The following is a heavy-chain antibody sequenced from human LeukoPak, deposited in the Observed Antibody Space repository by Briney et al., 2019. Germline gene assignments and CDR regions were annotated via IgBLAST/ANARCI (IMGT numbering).Heavy chain of an antibody. CDR3: ARHIRYSSSWTLDC. D-gene: IGHD6-13*01. CDR2: IYYSGST. J-gene: IGHJ4*02. V-gene: IGHV4-39*01. Sequence: SETLSLTCTVSGGSISSSGYYWGWIRQPPGKGLAWIGSIYYSGSTYYNQSLKSRVTISVDTSKSQFTLKLSSVTAADTAVYYCARHIRYSSSWTLDCWGQGTLVTVSS. CDR1: GGSISSSGYY.